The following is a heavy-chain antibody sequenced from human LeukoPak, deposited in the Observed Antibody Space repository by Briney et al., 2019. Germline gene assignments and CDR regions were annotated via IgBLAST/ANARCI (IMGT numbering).Heavy chain of an antibody. CDR3: AKDAADPGGFYWYFDL. V-gene: IGHV3-30*18. Sequence: PGGSLRLSCAASGFTFSSYGMHWVRQAPGKGLEWVALISHDGSEKHYADFVKGRFTIYTDNSKNTLYLQMNTLRAEDTAVYYCAKDAADPGGFYWYFDLWGRGTLVTVSS. J-gene: IGHJ2*01. D-gene: IGHD3-10*01. CDR1: GFTFSSYG. CDR2: ISHDGSEK.